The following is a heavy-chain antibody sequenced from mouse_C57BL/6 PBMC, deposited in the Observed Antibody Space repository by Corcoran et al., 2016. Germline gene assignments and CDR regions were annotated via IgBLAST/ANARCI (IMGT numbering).Heavy chain of an antibody. CDR3: ARRYYGSNNYFDY. D-gene: IGHD1-1*01. Sequence: EVQLQQSGPVLVKPGASVKMSCKASGYTFTDYYMNWVKQSHGKSLEWIGVINPYNGGTSYNQKFKGKATLTVDKSSSTAYMELNSLTSEDSAVYYCARRYYGSNNYFDYWGQGTTLTVSS. J-gene: IGHJ2*01. CDR1: GYTFTDYY. V-gene: IGHV1-19*01. CDR2: INPYNGGT.